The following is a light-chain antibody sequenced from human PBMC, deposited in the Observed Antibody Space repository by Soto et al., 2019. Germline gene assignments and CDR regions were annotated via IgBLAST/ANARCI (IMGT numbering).Light chain of an antibody. Sequence: QSALTQPASVSGSPEQSITISCTGTSNDVGRYNLVSWYQQHPGKAPKVMIYVATKRPSGVSNRFSGSKSGNTASLTISGLQAEDEADYYCCAYAGSGTVVFGGGTKLTVL. CDR1: SNDVGRYNL. CDR3: CAYAGSGTVV. J-gene: IGLJ3*02. V-gene: IGLV2-23*01. CDR2: VAT.